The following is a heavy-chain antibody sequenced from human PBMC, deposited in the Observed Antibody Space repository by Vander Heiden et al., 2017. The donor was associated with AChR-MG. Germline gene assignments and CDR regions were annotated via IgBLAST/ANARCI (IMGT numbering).Heavy chain of an antibody. Sequence: QVQLVQSGAEVTKRGSSVRVCCQAAGAAFTREAISLGRPAPGQGLEWMGGISPISGAANYAQKFQGSVTITADNSTSTAYMELSSLRSEDTAVYYCARRGYNYATYYYYYMDVWGKGTTVTVSS. CDR2: ISPISGAA. J-gene: IGHJ6*03. CDR1: GAAFTREA. CDR3: ARRGYNYATYYYYYMDV. D-gene: IGHD5-18*01. V-gene: IGHV1-69*06.